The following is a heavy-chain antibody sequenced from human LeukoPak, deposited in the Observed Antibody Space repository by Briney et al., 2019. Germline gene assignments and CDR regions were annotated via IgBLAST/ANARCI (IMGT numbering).Heavy chain of an antibody. V-gene: IGHV3-23*01. CDR2: ISGSGGGIT. Sequence: GGSLRLSYAASGFTFSSYAMSWVRQAPGKGLEWVSGISGSGGGITYYTDSVKGRFTISRDNPKNTLYLQMNSLRAEDTAVYYCAKDRTTAARIFDYWGQGTLVTVSS. CDR3: AKDRTTAARIFDY. CDR1: GFTFSSYA. D-gene: IGHD6-6*01. J-gene: IGHJ4*02.